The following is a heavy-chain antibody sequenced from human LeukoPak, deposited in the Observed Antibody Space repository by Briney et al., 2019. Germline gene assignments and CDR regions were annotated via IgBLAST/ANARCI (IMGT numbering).Heavy chain of an antibody. Sequence: GGSLRLSCAASGFTFSSYGMSWVRRAPGKGLEWVSYISSVTSSIYYADSVKGRFTISRDNAKNSLYLQMNSLRAEDTAVYYCARDILAGSLFYMDVWGKGTTVTISS. V-gene: IGHV3-48*04. CDR3: ARDILAGSLFYMDV. D-gene: IGHD3-9*01. CDR1: GFTFSSYG. CDR2: ISSVTSSI. J-gene: IGHJ6*03.